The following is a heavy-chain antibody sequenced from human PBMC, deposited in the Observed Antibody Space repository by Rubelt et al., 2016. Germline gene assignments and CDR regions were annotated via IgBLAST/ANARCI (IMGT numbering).Heavy chain of an antibody. CDR1: GFTFSTYW. CDR3: ATRFKGRYSYGESDY. V-gene: IGHV3-74*01. Sequence: EVQLVESGGGLVQPGGSLRLSCAASGFTFSTYWMNWVRQAPGKGLVWVSRINNGGSRTSSADSVKGRFTISRDNAKNTLYLQGNSLRVDDTAVYYCATRFKGRYSYGESDYWGQGTLVTVSS. D-gene: IGHD5-18*01. CDR2: INNGGSRT. J-gene: IGHJ4*02.